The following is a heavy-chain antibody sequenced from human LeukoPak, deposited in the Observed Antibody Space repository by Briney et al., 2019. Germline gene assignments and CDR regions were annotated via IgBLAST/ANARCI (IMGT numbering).Heavy chain of an antibody. D-gene: IGHD3-9*01. Sequence: SEALSLACTVSGGSISSNYWSWIRQPPRKGLEWIGYIFHTGSTNYNPSLKSRVTISVDTSKNQFSLKLSSVTAADTAVYYCARGAELRYFDWPPGGMDVWGQGTTVTVSS. CDR2: IFHTGST. CDR3: ARGAELRYFDWPPGGMDV. J-gene: IGHJ6*02. CDR1: GGSISSNY. V-gene: IGHV4-4*09.